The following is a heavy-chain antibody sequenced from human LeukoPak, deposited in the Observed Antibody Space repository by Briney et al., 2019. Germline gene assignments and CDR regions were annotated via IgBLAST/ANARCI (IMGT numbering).Heavy chain of an antibody. Sequence: SSETLSLTCTVSGGSLTSRSYYWARIRQPPGKGLEWIGSMFYSGDTSYSPSLKSRVTISVDTSKNQFSLNLNSVTAADTAVYYCARAHMGNYYDYYSYMDVWGKGTTITVSS. J-gene: IGHJ6*03. V-gene: IGHV4-39*07. D-gene: IGHD1-7*01. CDR1: GGSLTSRSYY. CDR2: MFYSGDT. CDR3: ARAHMGNYYDYYSYMDV.